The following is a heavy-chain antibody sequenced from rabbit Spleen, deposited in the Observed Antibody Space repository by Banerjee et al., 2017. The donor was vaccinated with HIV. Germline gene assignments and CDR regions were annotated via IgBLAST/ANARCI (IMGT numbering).Heavy chain of an antibody. CDR1: GFSFSSSYW. CDR3: ARDAGTSFSTYGMDL. D-gene: IGHD8-1*01. J-gene: IGHJ6*01. CDR2: IYTGNYKT. V-gene: IGHV1S45*01. Sequence: QEQLVESGGGLVQPEGSLTLTCTASGFSFSSSYWICWVRQAPGKGLEWIACIYTGNYKTYYASWAKGRFTITKTSSTTVTLQMTSLTVADTATYFCARDAGTSFSTYGMDLWGPGTLVTVS.